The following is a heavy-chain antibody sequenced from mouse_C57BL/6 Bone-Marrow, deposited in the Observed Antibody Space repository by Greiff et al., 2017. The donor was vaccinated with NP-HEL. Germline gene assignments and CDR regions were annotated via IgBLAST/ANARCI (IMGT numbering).Heavy chain of an antibody. CDR3: AREAYYSNFYARDY. CDR1: GYTFTSYW. CDR2: IDPSDSYT. Sequence: VQLQQPGAELVMPGASVKLSCKASGYTFTSYWMHWVKQRPGQGLEWIGEIDPSDSYTNYNQKFKGKSTLTVDKSSSTAYMQLSSLTSEDSAVYYCAREAYYSNFYARDYWGQGTSVTVSS. D-gene: IGHD2-5*01. V-gene: IGHV1-69*01. J-gene: IGHJ4*01.